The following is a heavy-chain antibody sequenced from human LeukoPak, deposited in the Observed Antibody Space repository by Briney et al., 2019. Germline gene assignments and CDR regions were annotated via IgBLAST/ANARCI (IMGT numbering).Heavy chain of an antibody. V-gene: IGHV4-39*07. CDR2: IYYSGNT. D-gene: IGHD3-22*01. CDR1: GGSFNSSTYY. Sequence: SETLSLTCTVSGGSFNSSTYYWGWIRQPPGKGLEWIGSIYYSGNTYNNPSLKSRVTISVDTSKNQFSLKLSSVTAADTAVYYCARVSGITMIVVVVEDAFDIWGQGTMVTVSS. CDR3: ARVSGITMIVVVVEDAFDI. J-gene: IGHJ3*02.